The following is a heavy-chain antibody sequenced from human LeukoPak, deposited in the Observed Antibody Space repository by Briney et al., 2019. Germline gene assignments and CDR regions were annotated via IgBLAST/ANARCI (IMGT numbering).Heavy chain of an antibody. CDR2: IIPIFGTA. J-gene: IGHJ4*02. V-gene: IGHV1-69*13. CDR3: ARVILSAAAGLLFDY. D-gene: IGHD6-13*01. CDR1: GGTFSSYA. Sequence: ASVKASCKASGGTFSSYAISWVRQAPGQGLEWMGGIIPIFGTANYAQKFQGRVTITADESTSTAYMELSSLRSEDTAVYYCARVILSAAAGLLFDYWGQGTLVTVSS.